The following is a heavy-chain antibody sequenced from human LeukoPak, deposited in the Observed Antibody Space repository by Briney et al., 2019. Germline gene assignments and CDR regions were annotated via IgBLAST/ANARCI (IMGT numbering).Heavy chain of an antibody. J-gene: IGHJ6*03. V-gene: IGHV4-59*08. CDR3: ARHSGSFYFYYYMDV. D-gene: IGHD1-26*01. CDR1: GGSISSYY. Sequence: SETLSLTCTVSGGSISSYYWSWIRQPPGKGLEWIGSIYYSGSTNYNPSLKSRVTISVDTSKNQFSLKLSSVTAADTAVYYCARHSGSFYFYYYMDVWGKGTTVTVSS. CDR2: IYYSGST.